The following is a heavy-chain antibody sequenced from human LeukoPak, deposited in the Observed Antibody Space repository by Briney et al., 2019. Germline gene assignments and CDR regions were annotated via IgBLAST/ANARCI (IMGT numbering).Heavy chain of an antibody. J-gene: IGHJ4*02. V-gene: IGHV1-18*04. CDR3: AIRAAVAGWGFDY. CDR2: ISAYNGNT. D-gene: IGHD6-19*01. CDR1: GYTFTGYY. Sequence: ASVKVSCKASGYTFTGYYMHWVRQAPGEGLERMGWISAYNGNTNYAQKLQGKFTMTTDTSTSTAYMEVRSVRSDDTAVYYCAIRAAVAGWGFDYWGQGTLVTVSS.